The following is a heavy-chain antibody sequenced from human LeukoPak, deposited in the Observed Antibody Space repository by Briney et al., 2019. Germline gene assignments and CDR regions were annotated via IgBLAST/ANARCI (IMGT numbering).Heavy chain of an antibody. CDR1: GFTFSSYA. CDR2: ISYDGSNK. CDR3: ARHPSDYGGNSYYFDY. J-gene: IGHJ4*02. V-gene: IGHV3-30-3*01. Sequence: GGSLRLSCAASGFTFSSYAMHWVRQAPGKGLEWVAVISYDGSNKYYADSVKSRFTISRDNSKNTLYLQMNSLRAEDTAVYYCARHPSDYGGNSYYFDYWGQGTLVTVSS. D-gene: IGHD4-23*01.